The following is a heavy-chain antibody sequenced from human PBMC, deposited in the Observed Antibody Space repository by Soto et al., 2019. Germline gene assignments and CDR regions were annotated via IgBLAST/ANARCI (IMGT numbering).Heavy chain of an antibody. V-gene: IGHV1-18*01. CDR1: GYTFSTSG. CDR3: ARDTESNRYND. D-gene: IGHD1-20*01. J-gene: IGHJ1*01. Sequence: ASVKVSCKTSGYTFSTSGISWVRQAPGQGLEWVGWIRPDNGNTKSAQRLQGSVTLTTDTSASTAYMELRSLTSDDTAMYYCARDTESNRYNDWGQGTLVTVSS. CDR2: IRPDNGNT.